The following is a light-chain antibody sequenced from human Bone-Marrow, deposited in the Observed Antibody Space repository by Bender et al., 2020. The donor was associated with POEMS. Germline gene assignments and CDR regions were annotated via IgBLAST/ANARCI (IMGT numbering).Light chain of an antibody. CDR1: SSNTGSGYD. J-gene: IGLJ3*02. Sequence: QSVLTQPPSVSGAPGQRVTISCTRSSSNTGSGYDINWYQHLPGTAPKLLIYGYNNRPSGVPDRFSGSKSGTSASLAITGLLPEDEADYYCCSYAGTSSWVFGGGTKLTVL. V-gene: IGLV1-40*01. CDR2: GYN. CDR3: CSYAGTSSWV.